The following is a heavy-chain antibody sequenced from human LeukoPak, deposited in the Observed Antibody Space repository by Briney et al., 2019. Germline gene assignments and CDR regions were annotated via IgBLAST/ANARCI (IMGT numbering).Heavy chain of an antibody. Sequence: PGGSLRLSCAASGFTSSSYSMNWVRQAPGKGLEWVSSISSSSSYIYYADSVKGRFTISRDNAKNSLYLQMNSLRAEDTAVYYCAKERGGRRGHDYWGQGTLVTVSS. J-gene: IGHJ4*02. CDR3: AKERGGRRGHDY. D-gene: IGHD4-23*01. CDR1: GFTSSSYS. V-gene: IGHV3-21*01. CDR2: ISSSSSYI.